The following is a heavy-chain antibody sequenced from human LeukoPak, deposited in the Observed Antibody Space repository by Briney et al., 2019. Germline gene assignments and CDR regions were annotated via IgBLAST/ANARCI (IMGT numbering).Heavy chain of an antibody. J-gene: IGHJ4*02. D-gene: IGHD5-12*01. V-gene: IGHV3-33*01. CDR2: IWYDGTDK. Sequence: PGGSLRLSCAASGFTFSSYGMHWVRQAPGKGPEWVAVIWYDGTDKYYGDSVKGRFTISRDNSKNTLFLQMNSLRAEDTALYYCAREASLSGCYFDYWGQGTLVTVSS. CDR1: GFTFSSYG. CDR3: AREASLSGCYFDY.